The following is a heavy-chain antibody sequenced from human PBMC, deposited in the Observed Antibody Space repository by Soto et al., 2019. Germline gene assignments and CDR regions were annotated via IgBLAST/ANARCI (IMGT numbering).Heavy chain of an antibody. CDR2: IYYSGST. CDR3: ARDAYCSGRSWYTFDC. Sequence: QVQLQESGPGLVKPSETLSLTCTVSGGSVSSGSYYWSWIRQPPGKGLEWIGYIYYSGSTNYNPAPKSPVTISVDTSKHQSSLKLSSVTAADTAVYYCARDAYCSGRSWYTFDCWGQGPLVTVSS. CDR1: GGSVSSGSYY. V-gene: IGHV4-61*01. J-gene: IGHJ4*02. D-gene: IGHD2-15*01.